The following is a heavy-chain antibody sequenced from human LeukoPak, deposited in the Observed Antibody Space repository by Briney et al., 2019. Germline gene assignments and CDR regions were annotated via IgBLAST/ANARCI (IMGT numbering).Heavy chain of an antibody. CDR3: ARVSGDFWSGLAPTRPFDY. D-gene: IGHD3-3*01. Sequence: GSLRLSCAASGFTFSSYSMNWVRQAPGKGLEWIGSISCGSTYYNPSLNSRVTISVDTSKNQFSLKLSSVTAADTAVYYCARVSGDFWSGLAPTRPFDYWGQGTLVTVSS. V-gene: IGHV4-39*07. CDR1: GFTFSSYS. CDR2: ISCGST. J-gene: IGHJ4*02.